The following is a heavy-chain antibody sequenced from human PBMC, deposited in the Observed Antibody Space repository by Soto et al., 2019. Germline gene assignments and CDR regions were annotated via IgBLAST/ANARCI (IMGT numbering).Heavy chain of an antibody. D-gene: IGHD3-10*01. V-gene: IGHV4-59*01. CDR2: IYYSGST. Sequence: PAETLSLTCTFSVGSISSYYWSWIRQPPGKGLEWIGYIYYSGSTNYNPSLKSRVTISVDTSKNQFSLKLSSVTAADTAVYYCARVAAWEVVRYYFGYWGQGTLVTVSS. CDR3: ARVAAWEVVRYYFGY. CDR1: VGSISSYY. J-gene: IGHJ4*02.